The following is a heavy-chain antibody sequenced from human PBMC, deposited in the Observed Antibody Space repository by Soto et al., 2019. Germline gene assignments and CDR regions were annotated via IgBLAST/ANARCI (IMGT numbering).Heavy chain of an antibody. V-gene: IGHV1-2*04. CDR3: ATDYYGSGRYGMDV. CDR2: INPNSGGT. D-gene: IGHD3-10*01. J-gene: IGHJ6*02. Sequence: GASVKVSCKASGYTFTGYYMHWVRQAPGQGLEWMGWINPNSGGTNYAQKFQGWVTMTRDTSISTAYMELSRLRSDDTAVYYCATDYYGSGRYGMDVWGQGTTVTVSS. CDR1: GYTFTGYY.